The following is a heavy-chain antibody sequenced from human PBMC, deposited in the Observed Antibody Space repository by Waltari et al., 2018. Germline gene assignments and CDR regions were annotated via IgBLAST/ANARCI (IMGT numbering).Heavy chain of an antibody. CDR2: IFYSGST. CDR3: ARHFVGATFY. Sequence: QLQLQESGPGLVKPSETLSLTCTVSGGSISSSSSYRGWIRQPPGKGLEWIGSIFYSGSTYYNPSLKSRVTISVDTSKNQFSLKLSSVTAADTAVYYCARHFVGATFYWGQGTLVTVSS. CDR1: GGSISSSSSY. D-gene: IGHD1-26*01. V-gene: IGHV4-39*01. J-gene: IGHJ4*02.